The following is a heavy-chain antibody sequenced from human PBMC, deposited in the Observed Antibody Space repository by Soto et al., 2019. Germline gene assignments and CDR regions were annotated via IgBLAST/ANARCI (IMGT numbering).Heavy chain of an antibody. Sequence: SETLSLTCTVTGGAISGYYWTWIRQSDGEGLEWIGRIYSSGSTNYNPSLKSRVTISLDTSMNHFSLRLSSVTAADTAVYYCARGQRFSDWFDPWGKGTLVTVS. V-gene: IGHV4-4*07. CDR1: GGAISGYY. CDR2: IYSSGST. CDR3: ARGQRFSDWFDP. D-gene: IGHD3-3*01. J-gene: IGHJ5*02.